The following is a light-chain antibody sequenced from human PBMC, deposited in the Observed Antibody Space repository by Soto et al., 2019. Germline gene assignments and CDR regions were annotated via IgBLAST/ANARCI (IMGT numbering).Light chain of an antibody. J-gene: IGLJ1*01. V-gene: IGLV2-14*01. CDR1: SSDVGAYNY. CDR3: GSYTSASTLV. Sequence: QSALTQPAPVSGSPGQSITISCTGTSSDVGAYNYVSWYQQHPGKAPKLMIYEVINRPSGVSNRFSGSKSGNTASLTISGLQAEDEADYYCGSYTSASTLVFGTGTKVTVL. CDR2: EVI.